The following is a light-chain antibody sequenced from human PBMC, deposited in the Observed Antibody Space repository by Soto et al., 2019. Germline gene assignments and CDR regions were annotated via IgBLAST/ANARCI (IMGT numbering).Light chain of an antibody. CDR1: QSVNSN. J-gene: IGKJ5*01. CDR2: HAS. V-gene: IGKV3D-15*01. CDR3: QKYNNWPPIN. Sequence: EIVMKPSPATVSLAPVERFRLSFSSSQSVNSNLAWYQKKPGQAPSLIIYHASTRATGIPDRFSGSGSGTEFTLTIRSLKSEDFAVYYCQKYNNWPPINCGNGTRLEIK.